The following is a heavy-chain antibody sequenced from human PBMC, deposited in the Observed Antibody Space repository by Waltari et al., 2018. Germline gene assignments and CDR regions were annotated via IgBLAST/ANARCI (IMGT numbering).Heavy chain of an antibody. CDR1: GYTFISYT. CDR2: INAVTGKT. Sequence: QDQLVQSGDEVQKPGASVKVSCKASGYTFISYTIHWVRQAPGESLEWMGWINAVTGKTKYAQRFQDRVTIPRDTSATTAYLEVSGLRSDDTGIYYCARDGYTTYRYYSDLWGRGTLVTVSS. V-gene: IGHV1-3*01. J-gene: IGHJ2*01. CDR3: ARDGYTTYRYYSDL. D-gene: IGHD5-18*01.